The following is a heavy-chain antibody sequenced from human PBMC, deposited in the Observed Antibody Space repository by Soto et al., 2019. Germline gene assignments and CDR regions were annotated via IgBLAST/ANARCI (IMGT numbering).Heavy chain of an antibody. J-gene: IGHJ3*02. D-gene: IGHD2-15*01. CDR3: ARDKGWPFHDALDI. V-gene: IGHV4-61*08. CDR2: IYYSGNT. Sequence: QVQLQESGPGLVKPSETLSLACTVSGGSVNSGDYYWNWIRQPPGKGLEWIGYIYYSGNTNSNPSLKSRVTIAVDTSKNQFSLKLSSGTAADTAVYYCARDKGWPFHDALDIWGQGTVVTVSS. CDR1: GGSVNSGDYY.